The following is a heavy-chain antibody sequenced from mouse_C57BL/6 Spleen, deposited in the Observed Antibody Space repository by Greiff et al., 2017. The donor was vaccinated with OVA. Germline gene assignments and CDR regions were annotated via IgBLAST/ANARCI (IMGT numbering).Heavy chain of an antibody. CDR1: GYTFTDYE. V-gene: IGHV1-15*01. CDR2: IDPETGGT. D-gene: IGHD2-5*01. Sequence: VQLQQSGAELVRPGASVTLSCKASGYTFTDYEMHWVKHTPVHGLEWIGAIDPETGGTAYNQKFKGKAILTADKSSSTAYMELRSLTSEDSAVYYCTRSYSNYTGYYFDYWGQGTTLTVSS. CDR3: TRSYSNYTGYYFDY. J-gene: IGHJ2*01.